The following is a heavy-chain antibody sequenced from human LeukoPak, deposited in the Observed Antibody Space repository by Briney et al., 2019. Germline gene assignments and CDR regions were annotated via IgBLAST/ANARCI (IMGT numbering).Heavy chain of an antibody. CDR3: ARGSSSRDY. J-gene: IGHJ4*02. Sequence: SETLSLTCTVSGGSISSGSYYWSWIRQPAGKGLEWIGRIYTSGSTNYNPSLKSRVTISVDTSKNQFSLKLSSVTAADTAVYYCARGSSSRDYWGQGTLVTVSS. CDR1: GGSISSGSYY. V-gene: IGHV4-61*02. D-gene: IGHD6-6*01. CDR2: IYTSGST.